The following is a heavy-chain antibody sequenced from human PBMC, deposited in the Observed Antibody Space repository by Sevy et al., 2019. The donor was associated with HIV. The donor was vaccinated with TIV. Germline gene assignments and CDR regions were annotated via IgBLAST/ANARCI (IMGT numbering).Heavy chain of an antibody. D-gene: IGHD6-13*01. CDR3: ARGVYQGYSSSWYYFDS. V-gene: IGHV3-30-3*01. CDR1: GFTFSNYA. J-gene: IGHJ4*02. CDR2: ISYDGSNN. Sequence: GGSLRLSCAASGFTFSNYAMHWVRQSPGKGLEWVAVISYDGSNNNYADSVKGRFTISRDDSKNTLYLQMISLRPEDTAAYYCARGVYQGYSSSWYYFDSWGQGIRVTVSS.